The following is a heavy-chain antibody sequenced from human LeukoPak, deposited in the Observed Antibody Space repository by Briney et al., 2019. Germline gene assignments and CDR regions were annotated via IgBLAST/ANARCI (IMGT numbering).Heavy chain of an antibody. CDR1: GFTFSSYA. CDR3: ARAELLLIDY. V-gene: IGHV3-23*01. J-gene: IGHJ4*02. CDR2: ISGSGGST. Sequence: GGSLRLPCAASGFTFSSYAMSWVRQAPGKGLEWVSAISGSGGSTYYADSVKGRFTISRDNSKNTLSLQMNSLRAEDTAVYYCARAELLLIDYWGQGTLVTVSS. D-gene: IGHD1-26*01.